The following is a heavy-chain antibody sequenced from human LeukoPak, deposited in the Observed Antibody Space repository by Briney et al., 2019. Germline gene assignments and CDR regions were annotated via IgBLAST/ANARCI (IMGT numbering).Heavy chain of an antibody. CDR3: AKDSLYDFWSGYYTGIESGYYYGMDV. D-gene: IGHD3-3*01. Sequence: GGSLRLSCAASGFTFDDYAMHWVRQAPGKGLEWVSLISGDGGSTYYADSVKGRFTISRDNSKNSLYLQMNSLRTEDTALYYCAKDSLYDFWSGYYTGIESGYYYGMDVWGHGTTVTVSS. V-gene: IGHV3-43*02. CDR2: ISGDGGST. J-gene: IGHJ6*02. CDR1: GFTFDDYA.